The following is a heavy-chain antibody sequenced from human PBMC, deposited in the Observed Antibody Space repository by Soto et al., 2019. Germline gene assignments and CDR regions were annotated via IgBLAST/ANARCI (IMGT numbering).Heavy chain of an antibody. Sequence: GGSLRLSCAASGFTVSSNYMSWVRQAPGKGLEWVSVIYSGGSTYYADSVKGRFTISRDNSKNTLYLQMNSLRAEDTAVYFCVRAVGGVSHLDHWGLGTLVTVSS. CDR2: IYSGGST. V-gene: IGHV3-53*01. CDR3: VRAVGGVSHLDH. J-gene: IGHJ4*02. CDR1: GFTVSSNY. D-gene: IGHD2-8*02.